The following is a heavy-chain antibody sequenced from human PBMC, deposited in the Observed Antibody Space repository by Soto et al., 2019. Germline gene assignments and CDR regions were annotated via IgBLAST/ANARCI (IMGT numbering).Heavy chain of an antibody. J-gene: IGHJ5*02. CDR3: ARRVPNWGGPDWFDP. CDR2: IYYSGST. CDR1: GGSISSSSYY. V-gene: IGHV4-39*01. D-gene: IGHD7-27*01. Sequence: QLQLQESGPGLVKPSETLSLTCTVSGGSISSSSYYWGWIRQPPGKGLEWIGSIYYSGSTYYNPSLKSRVPISVDTSKNQFSLKLSSVTAADTAVYYCARRVPNWGGPDWFDPWGQGTLVTVSS.